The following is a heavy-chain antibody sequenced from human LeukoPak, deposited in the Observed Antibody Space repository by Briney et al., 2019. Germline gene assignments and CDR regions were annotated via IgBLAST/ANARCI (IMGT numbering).Heavy chain of an antibody. D-gene: IGHD3-10*01. CDR1: GFPFNTYE. J-gene: IGHJ4*02. V-gene: IGHV3-48*03. Sequence: GGSLRLSCAASGFPFNTYEMNWVRQAPGKGLEWVSYISNSGTTKYYADSVKGRFTISRDNAKNSLYLQMNSLRAEDTAVYYCAGDGDFWGQGTLVTVSS. CDR2: ISNSGTTK. CDR3: AGDGDF.